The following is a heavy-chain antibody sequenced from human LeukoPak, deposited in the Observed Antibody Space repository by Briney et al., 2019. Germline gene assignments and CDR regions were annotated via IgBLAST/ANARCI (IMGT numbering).Heavy chain of an antibody. CDR3: AKARDSSGYGSFQH. J-gene: IGHJ1*01. CDR1: GLTFSSYA. V-gene: IGHV3-30-3*01. Sequence: GGSLRLSCAASGLTFSSYAMHWVRQAPGKGLEWVAVISYDGSNKYYADSVKGRFTISRDNSKNTLYLQMNSLRAEDTAVYYCAKARDSSGYGSFQHWGQGTLVTVSS. CDR2: ISYDGSNK. D-gene: IGHD3-22*01.